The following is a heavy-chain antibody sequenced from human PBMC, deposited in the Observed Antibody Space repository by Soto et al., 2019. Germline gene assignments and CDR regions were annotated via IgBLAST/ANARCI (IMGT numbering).Heavy chain of an antibody. CDR2: VSAYNRNT. D-gene: IGHD6-19*01. CDR3: AREGAYSSGWSSS. V-gene: IGHV1-18*01. Sequence: ASVKVSCKAYGYTFRNYGITWVRQAPGQGLEWMGWVSAYNRNTNYAQKLQGRVTMTTDTSTSTAYMELRSLRSDDTAVYYCAREGAYSSGWSSSWGQGTLVTVSS. CDR1: GYTFRNYG. J-gene: IGHJ4*02.